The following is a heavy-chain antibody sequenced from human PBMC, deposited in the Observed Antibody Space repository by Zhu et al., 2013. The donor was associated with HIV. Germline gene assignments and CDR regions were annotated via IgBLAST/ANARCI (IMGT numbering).Heavy chain of an antibody. CDR2: IKSKTDEETT. V-gene: IGHV3-15*01. D-gene: IGHD2-2*01. Sequence: EVQLVESGGGLVEPGGSLRLSCAASGFTFSDAWLSWVRQAPGKGLEWVGRIKSKTDEETTDYAAPVKGRFAISRDDSKDTLYLHMNSLKNXDTAVYYCTTDCDSTTCYDPIYYYYYGMGIWGQGTTVTVSS. CDR1: GFTFSDAW. CDR3: TTDCDSTTCYDPIYYYYYGMGI. J-gene: IGHJ6*02.